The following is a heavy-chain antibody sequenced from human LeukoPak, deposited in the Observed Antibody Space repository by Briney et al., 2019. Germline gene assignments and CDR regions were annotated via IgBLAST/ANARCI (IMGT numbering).Heavy chain of an antibody. V-gene: IGHV3-7*01. CDR3: ARDTYYYGSGSYSKDY. CDR1: GFTFSSYA. D-gene: IGHD3-10*01. CDR2: IKQDGSEK. Sequence: GGSLRLSCAASGFTFSSYAMYWVRQAPGKGLEWVANIKQDGSEKYYVDSVKGRFTISRDNAKNSLYLQMNSLRAEDTAVYYCARDTYYYGSGSYSKDYWGQGTLVTVSS. J-gene: IGHJ4*02.